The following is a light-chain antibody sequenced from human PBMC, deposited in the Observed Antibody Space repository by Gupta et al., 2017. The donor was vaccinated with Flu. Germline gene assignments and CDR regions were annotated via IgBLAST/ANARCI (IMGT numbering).Light chain of an antibody. Sequence: SLLAQSPGTLSLSPGERATLSCMASQSVSSRYSAWYQQKPGQALRLLIYGASSRATGIPDRFSGSGSGTDFTLTISRLEPEDFAVYYCQQYGSSPPYTFGQGTKLEIK. CDR3: QQYGSSPPYT. CDR2: GAS. V-gene: IGKV3-20*01. CDR1: QSVSSRY. J-gene: IGKJ2*01.